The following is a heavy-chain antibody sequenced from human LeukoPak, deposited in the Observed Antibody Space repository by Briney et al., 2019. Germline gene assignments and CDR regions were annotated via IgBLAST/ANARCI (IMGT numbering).Heavy chain of an antibody. D-gene: IGHD4-17*01. CDR1: GFTFSSYS. V-gene: IGHV3-21*01. J-gene: IGHJ4*02. CDR2: ITTSSTYI. CDR3: ARASTTVPNLLDH. Sequence: GGSLRLSCAASGFTFSSYSMSWVRQAPGKGLEWVSSITTSSTYISYADSVKGRFTISRDNAKNSLYLQMNSLRAEDTAVYYCARASTTVPNLLDHWGRGTLVTVSS.